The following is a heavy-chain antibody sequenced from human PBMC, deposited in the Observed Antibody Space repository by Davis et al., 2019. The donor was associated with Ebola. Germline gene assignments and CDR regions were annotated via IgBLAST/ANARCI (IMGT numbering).Heavy chain of an antibody. CDR2: INHSGST. J-gene: IGHJ4*02. V-gene: IGHV4-34*01. CDR3: ASEYSGSYFSY. CDR1: GGSFSGYY. D-gene: IGHD1-26*01. Sequence: SQTLSLTCVVYGGSFSGYYWSWIRQPPGKGLEWIGEINHSGSTNYNPSLKSRVTISVDTSKNQFSLKLSSVTAADTAVYYCASEYSGSYFSYWGQGTLVTVSS.